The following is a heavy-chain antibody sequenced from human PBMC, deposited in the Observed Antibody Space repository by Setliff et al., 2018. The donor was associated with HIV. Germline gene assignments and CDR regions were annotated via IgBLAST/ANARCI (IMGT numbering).Heavy chain of an antibody. CDR2: IYYSVST. J-gene: IGHJ6*03. CDR3: ARGVNPTYYDFWSGNYMRKYYYYYMDV. CDR1: GGSMNSHY. V-gene: IGHV4-59*11. D-gene: IGHD3-3*01. Sequence: PSETLSLTCTVSGGSMNSHYWSWIRQSPGRGLEWIGYIYYSVSTKYNPSLKSRVSMSIDTSRNQFSLKMSSVTAADTAVYYCARGVNPTYYDFWSGNYMRKYYYYYMDVWGKGTTVTVSS.